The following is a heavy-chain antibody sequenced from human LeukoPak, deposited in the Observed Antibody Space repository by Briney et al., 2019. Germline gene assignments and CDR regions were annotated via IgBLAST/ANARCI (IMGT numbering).Heavy chain of an antibody. Sequence: ASVKVSCKASGYTITNNYIHWVRQAPGQGLEWMGRINPNSGDPNYPQKFQGRVTMTRDTSISTAYMEMSSLTSDDTAVYYCARSARHCNNGVCFTDYYIDLWGKGTTVIVSS. CDR1: GYTITNNY. CDR3: ARSARHCNNGVCFTDYYIDL. CDR2: INPNSGDP. D-gene: IGHD2-8*01. V-gene: IGHV1-2*06. J-gene: IGHJ6*03.